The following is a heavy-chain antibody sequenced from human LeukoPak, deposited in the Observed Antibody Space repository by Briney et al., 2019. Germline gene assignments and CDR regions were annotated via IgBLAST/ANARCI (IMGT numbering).Heavy chain of an antibody. D-gene: IGHD2-2*01. CDR1: GYTFTSYG. V-gene: IGHV1-18*04. Sequence: GASVKVSCKASGYTFTSYGISWVRQAPGQGLEWMGWISAYNGNTNYAQKLQGRVTMTTDTSTSTAYMELRSLRSDDTAVYYCAREYCSSTSCYAIDHWGQGTLVTVSS. J-gene: IGHJ4*02. CDR3: AREYCSSTSCYAIDH. CDR2: ISAYNGNT.